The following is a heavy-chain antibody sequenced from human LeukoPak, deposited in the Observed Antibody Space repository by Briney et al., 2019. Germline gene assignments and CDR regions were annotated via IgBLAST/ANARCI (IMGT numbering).Heavy chain of an antibody. CDR2: TYHSGTI. V-gene: IGHV4-59*01. J-gene: IGHJ4*02. Sequence: KPSETLSLTCTVSGGSISGYYWNWIRQSPEKGLEWIGYTYHSGTINFNPSLKARVTMSIDTSKNQFSLKLSSVTAADTAVYYCAKSRSLGLQYFDTWGQGTLATVSS. CDR1: GGSISGYY. D-gene: IGHD4-11*01. CDR3: AKSRSLGLQYFDT.